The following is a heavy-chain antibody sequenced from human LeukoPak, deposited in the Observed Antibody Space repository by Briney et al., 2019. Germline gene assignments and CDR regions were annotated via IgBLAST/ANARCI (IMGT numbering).Heavy chain of an antibody. CDR3: ARITVGATTNAFDI. J-gene: IGHJ3*02. V-gene: IGHV3-21*01. CDR2: ISSSSSYI. Sequence: GGSLRLSCAASGFTFSSYSMNWVRQAPGKGLEWVSSISSSSSYIYYADSVKGRFTISRDNAKNSLYLQMNSLRAVDTAVYYCARITVGATTNAFDIWGQGTMVTVSS. D-gene: IGHD1-26*01. CDR1: GFTFSSYS.